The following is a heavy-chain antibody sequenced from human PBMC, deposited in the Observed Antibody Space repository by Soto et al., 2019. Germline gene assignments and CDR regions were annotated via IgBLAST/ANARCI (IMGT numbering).Heavy chain of an antibody. J-gene: IGHJ5*02. CDR2: FNPYTGGT. Sequence: QGQLVQSGAEVKKPGASVKVSCKASGYTFTTYYLHCMRQAPGQGLEWLGMFNPYTGGTRYAHKFQGSVTMTGDTSTSTGYMELSRLRSDDTAVYYCARRWGERGAAFDPWGQGTLVTVSS. V-gene: IGHV1-46*01. D-gene: IGHD1-26*01. CDR1: GYTFTTYY. CDR3: ARRWGERGAAFDP.